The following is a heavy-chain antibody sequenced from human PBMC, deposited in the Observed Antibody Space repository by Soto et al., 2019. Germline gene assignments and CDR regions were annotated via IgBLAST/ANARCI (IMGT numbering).Heavy chain of an antibody. CDR3: ERVIYGDPNWFDP. CDR1: GFAFRSCL. CDR2: IKSDGSST. V-gene: IGHV3-74*01. J-gene: IGHJ5*02. D-gene: IGHD4-17*01. Sequence: GGAFSRAGASAGFAFRSCLMLWVRQAPGKGLVWVSRIKSDGSSTSYADSVKGRFTISRDNAKNTLYLQMNSLRAEDTAMYYCERVIYGDPNWFDPWGQGTLVTVSS.